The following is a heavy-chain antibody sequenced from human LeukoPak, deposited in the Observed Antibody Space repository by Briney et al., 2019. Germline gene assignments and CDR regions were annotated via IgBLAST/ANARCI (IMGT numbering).Heavy chain of an antibody. CDR2: IWYDGSNK. D-gene: IGHD1-1*01. CDR3: AKDRNDSAFDI. Sequence: PGGSLRLXCAASGFTFSDYYMSWIRQAPGKGLEWVAVIWYDGSNKYYADSVKGRFTISRDNSKNTLYLQMNSLRAEDTAVYYCAKDRNDSAFDIWGQGTMVTVSS. CDR1: GFTFSDYY. V-gene: IGHV3-33*06. J-gene: IGHJ3*02.